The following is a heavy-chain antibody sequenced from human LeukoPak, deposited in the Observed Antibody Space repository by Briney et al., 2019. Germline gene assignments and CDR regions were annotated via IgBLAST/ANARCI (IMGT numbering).Heavy chain of an antibody. V-gene: IGHV3-30*02. CDR1: GFSFSDYD. Sequence: RSGGSLRLSCAVSGFSFSDYDIHWVRLAPGKGLEWVTFIRSDGSNKYYADSVKGRFTISRDNAKNSLYLQMNSLRVEDTAVYYCARDSWGGTYYMDVWGKGTTVTVSS. J-gene: IGHJ6*03. CDR3: ARDSWGGTYYMDV. D-gene: IGHD2-21*01. CDR2: IRSDGSNK.